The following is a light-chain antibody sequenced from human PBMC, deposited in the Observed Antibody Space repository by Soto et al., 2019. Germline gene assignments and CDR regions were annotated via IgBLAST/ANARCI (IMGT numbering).Light chain of an antibody. J-gene: IGLJ2*01. CDR2: DDR. CDR3: QVWDSTSDHVV. CDR1: NIGSKN. V-gene: IGLV3-21*02. Sequence: SYELTQPPSVSEAPGQTARITCEGNNIGSKNVHWYQQKPGQAPALVVYDDRGRPSGVPERLSGSNSGNTATLTISRVEDGDEADYYCQVWDSTSDHVVFGGGTKVTVL.